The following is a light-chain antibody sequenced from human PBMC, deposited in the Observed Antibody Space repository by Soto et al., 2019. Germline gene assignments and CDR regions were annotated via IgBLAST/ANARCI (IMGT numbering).Light chain of an antibody. Sequence: QSVLTQPPSVSGAPGQRVTISCTESSSNIGAGYDVHWYQQLPGTAPKLLIYGNSNRPSGVPDRFSGSKSGTSASLAITGLQAEDVADYYCQSYDSSLSGWVFGGGTALTVL. V-gene: IGLV1-40*01. CDR1: SSNIGAGYD. CDR2: GNS. J-gene: IGLJ3*02. CDR3: QSYDSSLSGWV.